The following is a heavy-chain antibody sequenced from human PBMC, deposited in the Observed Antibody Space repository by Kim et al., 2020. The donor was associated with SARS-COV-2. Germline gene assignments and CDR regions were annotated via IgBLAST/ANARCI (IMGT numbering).Heavy chain of an antibody. V-gene: IGHV3-72*01. CDR1: GFTFSDYY. D-gene: IGHD3-10*01. J-gene: IGHJ1*01. Sequence: GGSLRHSCAASGFTFSDYYMDWVRQAPGKGLEWVGRSRDKTNRYTTEYAASVRGRFIISRDDSRNSLYLQMNSLKTEDTAVYYCTRGGSGSSKEYFQFWGQGTLAIVSS. CDR3: TRGGSGSSKEYFQF. CDR2: SRDKTNRYTT.